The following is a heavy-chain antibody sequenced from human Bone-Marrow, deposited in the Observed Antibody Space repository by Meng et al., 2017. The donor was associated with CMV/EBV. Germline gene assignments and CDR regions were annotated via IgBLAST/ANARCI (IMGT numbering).Heavy chain of an antibody. D-gene: IGHD2-21*01. CDR1: GPGGSNRNYY. CDR2: INHDGTK. Sequence: SETLSLTCAVYGPGGSNRNYYWNWLRQPPGKGLEWIGEINHDGTKNYNPSIKRRVTISVDTSKNQFSLKLSSVTAADTAGYYCARSVVDYGMDVWGQGTTVTVSS. V-gene: IGHV4-34*01. J-gene: IGHJ6*02. CDR3: ARSVVDYGMDV.